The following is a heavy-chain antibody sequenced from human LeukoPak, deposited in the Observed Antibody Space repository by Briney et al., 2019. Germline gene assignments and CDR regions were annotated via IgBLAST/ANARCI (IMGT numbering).Heavy chain of an antibody. CDR3: ARVNVEQPGSGVDY. D-gene: IGHD6-13*01. CDR2: IYTSGST. Sequence: SQTLSLTCTVSGGSISSGSYYWSWIRQPAGKGLEWIGRIYTSGSTNYNPSLKSRVTISVDTSKNQFSLKLSSVTAADTAMYYCARVNVEQPGSGVDYWGQGTLVTVSS. V-gene: IGHV4-61*02. J-gene: IGHJ4*02. CDR1: GGSISSGSYY.